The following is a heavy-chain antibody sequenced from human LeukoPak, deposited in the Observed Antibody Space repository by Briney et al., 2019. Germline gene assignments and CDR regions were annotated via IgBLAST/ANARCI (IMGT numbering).Heavy chain of an antibody. D-gene: IGHD3-10*01. CDR3: AGSRGLWFGESPDYFEY. Sequence: PSETLSLTCTVSGGSISSVNYYWSWIRQPAGKGLEWIGRIYTSGNTNYNPSLKSRITISVDTSKNQFSLKLRSVTAADTAVYYCAGSRGLWFGESPDYFEYWGQGTLVTVSS. V-gene: IGHV4-61*02. J-gene: IGHJ4*02. CDR2: IYTSGNT. CDR1: GGSISSVNYY.